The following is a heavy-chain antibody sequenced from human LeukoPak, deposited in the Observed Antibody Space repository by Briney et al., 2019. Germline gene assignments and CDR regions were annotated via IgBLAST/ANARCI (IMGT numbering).Heavy chain of an antibody. CDR2: ISGSGGST. Sequence: GGSLRLSCAASGFTFSSYAMSWVRQAPGKGLEWVSAISGSGGSTYYADSVKGRFTISRDNARNSLYLQMNNLRVEDTALYYCAKNEGATPYFDYWGQGTLVTVSS. D-gene: IGHD1-26*01. CDR3: AKNEGATPYFDY. J-gene: IGHJ4*02. V-gene: IGHV3-23*01. CDR1: GFTFSSYA.